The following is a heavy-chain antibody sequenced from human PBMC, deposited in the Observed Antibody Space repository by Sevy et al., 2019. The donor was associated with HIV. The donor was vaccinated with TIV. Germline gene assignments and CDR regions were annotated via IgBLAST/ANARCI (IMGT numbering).Heavy chain of an antibody. V-gene: IGHV3-48*02. D-gene: IGHD2-15*01. J-gene: IGHJ4*02. CDR3: ATREGGYCSGGSCHVDY. CDR1: GFTFSSYS. Sequence: GGSLRLPCAASGFTFSSYSMNWVRQAPGKGLEWVSYISSSSSTIYYADSVKGRFTISRDNAKNSLYLQMNSLRDEDTAVYYCATREGGYCSGGSCHVDYWGQGTLVTVSS. CDR2: ISSSSSTI.